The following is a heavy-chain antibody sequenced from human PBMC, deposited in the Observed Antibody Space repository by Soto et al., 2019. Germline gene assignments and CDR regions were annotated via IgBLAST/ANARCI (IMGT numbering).Heavy chain of an antibody. J-gene: IGHJ4*02. CDR2: IRSKAYGGTT. Sequence: GGSLRLSCTASGFTFGDYAMSWFRQAPGKGLEWVGFIRSKAYGGTTEYAASVKGRFTISRDDSKSIAYLQMNSLKTEDTAVYYCTRTPPKYYYDSSGYYYWGQGTLVTVSS. CDR1: GFTFGDYA. D-gene: IGHD3-22*01. CDR3: TRTPPKYYYDSSGYYY. V-gene: IGHV3-49*03.